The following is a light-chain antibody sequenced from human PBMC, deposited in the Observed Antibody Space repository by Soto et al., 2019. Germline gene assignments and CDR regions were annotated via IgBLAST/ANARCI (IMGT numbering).Light chain of an antibody. CDR2: ASS. Sequence: DIQMTHSPSSLFASVGDRVTITCRASQGIGNNLGWFQPKVGRAPQRLIYASSSLECGVPLRFSGSGSWTEVTLTISGLEPEDFATNYFGQHPTYPFTFGQGTKLEIK. CDR1: QGIGNN. V-gene: IGKV1-17*01. J-gene: IGKJ2*01. CDR3: GQHPTYPFT.